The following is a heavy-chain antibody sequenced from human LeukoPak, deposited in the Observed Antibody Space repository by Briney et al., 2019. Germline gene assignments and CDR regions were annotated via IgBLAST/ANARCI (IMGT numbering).Heavy chain of an antibody. Sequence: GESLKISCKGSGYSFTSYWIGWVRQMPGKGLEWMGIIYPGDSDTRYSPSFQGQVTISADKSISTAYLQWCSLKASDTAMYYCARPSAYCGGDCYPDAFDIWGQGTMVTVSS. CDR3: ARPSAYCGGDCYPDAFDI. D-gene: IGHD2-21*01. CDR2: IYPGDSDT. CDR1: GYSFTSYW. J-gene: IGHJ3*02. V-gene: IGHV5-51*01.